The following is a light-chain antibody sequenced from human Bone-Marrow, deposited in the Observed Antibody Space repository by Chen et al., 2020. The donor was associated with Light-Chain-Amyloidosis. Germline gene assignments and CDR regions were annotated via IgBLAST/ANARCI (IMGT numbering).Light chain of an antibody. J-gene: IGKJ4*01. CDR2: GSS. Sequence: ELVFTQSPGTLSLSPGEGANLSCRASQTISSTYLTWYQQKFGQAPRLLIYGSSSRATGIPDRFTGSGSGTDFTLTINRLEPEDFAMYYCQQNGTSPLTFGGGTKVEIK. V-gene: IGKV3-20*01. CDR1: QTISSTY. CDR3: QQNGTSPLT.